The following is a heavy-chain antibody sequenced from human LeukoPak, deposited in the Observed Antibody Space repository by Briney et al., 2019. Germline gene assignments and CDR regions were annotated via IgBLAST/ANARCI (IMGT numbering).Heavy chain of an antibody. CDR1: GYSFTGYW. CDR3: ARGGDGYNPFDY. Sequence: GESLKISCKGSGYSFTGYWISWVRQMPGKGLEWMGRIDPSDSYTNYSPSFQGQVTISADKSISTAYLQWSSLEASDTAMYYCARGGDGYNPFDYWGQGTLVTVSS. CDR2: IDPSDSYT. J-gene: IGHJ4*02. D-gene: IGHD5-24*01. V-gene: IGHV5-10-1*04.